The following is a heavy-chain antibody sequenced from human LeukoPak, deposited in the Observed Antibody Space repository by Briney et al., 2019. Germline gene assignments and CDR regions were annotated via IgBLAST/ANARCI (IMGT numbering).Heavy chain of an antibody. CDR3: ARGVDFWSGYYGGDY. D-gene: IGHD3-3*01. CDR2: ISYDGSNK. J-gene: IGHJ4*02. CDR1: GFTFSSYG. Sequence: QPGRSLRLSCAASGFTFSSYGMHWVRQAPGKGLEWVAVISYDGSNKYYADSVKGRFTISRDNSKNTLYLQMNSLRAEDTAVYYCARGVDFWSGYYGGDYWGQGTLVTVSS. V-gene: IGHV3-30*03.